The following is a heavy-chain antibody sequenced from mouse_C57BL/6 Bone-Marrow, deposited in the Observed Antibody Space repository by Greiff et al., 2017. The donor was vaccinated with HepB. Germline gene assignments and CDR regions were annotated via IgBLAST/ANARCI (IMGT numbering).Heavy chain of an antibody. Sequence: QVQLQQPGAELVMPGASVKLSCKASGYTFTSYWMHWVKQRPGQGLEWIGEIDPSDSYTNYNQKFKGKSTLTVDKSSSTAYMQLSSLTSEDSAVYYCARETTVVAFDYWGQGTTLTVSS. CDR1: GYTFTSYW. CDR3: ARETTVVAFDY. V-gene: IGHV1-69*01. J-gene: IGHJ2*01. D-gene: IGHD1-1*01. CDR2: IDPSDSYT.